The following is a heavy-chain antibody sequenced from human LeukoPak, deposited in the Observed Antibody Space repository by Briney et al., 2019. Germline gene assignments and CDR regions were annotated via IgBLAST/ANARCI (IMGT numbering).Heavy chain of an antibody. Sequence: GGSLRLSCAASGFTFCSYWLSWVRQALEKRLGWVANIKQDGSEKYYVDSVKGRFTISRDNAKNSLYLQMNSLRAEDTAVYYCARLGELSSFDYWGQGTLVTVSS. CDR3: ARLGELSSFDY. J-gene: IGHJ4*02. V-gene: IGHV3-7*03. CDR1: GFTFCSYW. CDR2: IKQDGSEK. D-gene: IGHD3-16*02.